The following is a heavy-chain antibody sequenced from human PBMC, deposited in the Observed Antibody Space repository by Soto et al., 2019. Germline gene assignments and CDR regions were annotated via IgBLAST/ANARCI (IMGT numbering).Heavy chain of an antibody. CDR3: ARGLILWFGELSRRGGYYYYMDV. Sequence: QVQLQQWGAGLLKPSETLSLTCAVYGGSFSGYQWTWIRQTPGKGLEWIGEINDSGNINYNPSLKSRLTIFLDTPKKQIFLKLSSVTAAAPAVYYCARGLILWFGELSRRGGYYYYMDVWGEGTTVIVSS. J-gene: IGHJ6*03. CDR2: INDSGNI. V-gene: IGHV4-34*01. D-gene: IGHD3-10*01. CDR1: GGSFSGYQ.